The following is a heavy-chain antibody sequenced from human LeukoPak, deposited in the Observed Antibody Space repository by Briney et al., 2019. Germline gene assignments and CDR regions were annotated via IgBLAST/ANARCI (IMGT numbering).Heavy chain of an antibody. CDR1: GYTLTELS. Sequence: ASVKVSCKVSGYTLTELSMHWVRQAPGKGLEWMGGFDPEDGETIYAQKFQGRVTMTEDTSTDTAYMELSSLRAEDTAVYYCAKDQEGKKTRGPFDYWGQGTLVTVSS. J-gene: IGHJ4*02. D-gene: IGHD3-10*01. CDR3: AKDQEGKKTRGPFDY. CDR2: FDPEDGET. V-gene: IGHV1-24*01.